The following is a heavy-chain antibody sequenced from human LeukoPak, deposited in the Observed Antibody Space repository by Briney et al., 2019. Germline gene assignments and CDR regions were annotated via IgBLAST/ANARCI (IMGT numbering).Heavy chain of an antibody. V-gene: IGHV4-34*01. CDR1: GGPFSGYY. CDR3: ARVLYDSSGYYPLGFDY. J-gene: IGHJ4*02. D-gene: IGHD3-22*01. Sequence: SETVSLTCGVYGGPFSGYYWSWIRQPPGKGLEWIGEINHSGSTNYNPSLKSRVTISVDTSKNQFSLKLSSVTAADTAVYYCARVLYDSSGYYPLGFDYWGQGTLVTVSS. CDR2: INHSGST.